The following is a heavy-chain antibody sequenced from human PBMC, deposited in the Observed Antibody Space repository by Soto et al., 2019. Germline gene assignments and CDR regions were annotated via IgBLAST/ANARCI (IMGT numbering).Heavy chain of an antibody. D-gene: IGHD6-19*01. V-gene: IGHV3-30-3*01. Sequence: QVQLVESGRGVVQPGRSLRLSCAASGFTFSSYAMHWVRQAPGKGLEWVAVISYDGSNKYYADSVKGRFTISRDNSKNTLYLQMNSLRAEDTAVYYCARDQRYSSGWHGEGFFAYWGQGTLVTVSS. CDR2: ISYDGSNK. CDR3: ARDQRYSSGWHGEGFFAY. CDR1: GFTFSSYA. J-gene: IGHJ4*02.